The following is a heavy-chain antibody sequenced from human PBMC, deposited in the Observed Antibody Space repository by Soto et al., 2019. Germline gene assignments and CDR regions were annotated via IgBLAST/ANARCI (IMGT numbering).Heavy chain of an antibody. V-gene: IGHV4-59*01. CDR3: ARGLGETYGAGAFYYGLDV. D-gene: IGHD4-17*01. Sequence: QVQLQESGPGLVKPSETLSLTCSVSGGSIRSYYWTWVRQSPGKGLESSGYIYYTGTTNYNPSLMRRVTISLDTSKNQFSLRLTSVTAADTAVYYCARGLGETYGAGAFYYGLDVWGQGTTVTVSS. J-gene: IGHJ6*02. CDR2: IYYTGTT. CDR1: GGSIRSYY.